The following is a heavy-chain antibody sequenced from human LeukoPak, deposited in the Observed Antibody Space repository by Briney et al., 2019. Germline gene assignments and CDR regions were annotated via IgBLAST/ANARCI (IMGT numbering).Heavy chain of an antibody. CDR1: GGSFSGYY. CDR2: INHSGST. V-gene: IGHV4-34*01. Sequence: TSETLSLTCAVYGGSFSGYYWSWIRQPPGKGLEWIGEINHSGSTNYNPSLKSRVTISVDTSKNQFSLKLSSVTAADTAVYHCARHWAYCSGGTCYSFDDWGQGTLVTVSS. J-gene: IGHJ4*02. D-gene: IGHD2-15*01. CDR3: ARHWAYCSGGTCYSFDD.